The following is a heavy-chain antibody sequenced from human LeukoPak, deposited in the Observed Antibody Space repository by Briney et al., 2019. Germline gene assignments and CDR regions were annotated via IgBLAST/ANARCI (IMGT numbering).Heavy chain of an antibody. Sequence: SETLSLTCTVSGGSISSYYWSWIRQPPGKGLEWIGYIYYSGSTNYNPSLKSRVTVSVDTSKNQFSLKLSSVTAADTAVYYCARSFIAAAGRYYFDYWGQGTLVTVSS. J-gene: IGHJ4*02. D-gene: IGHD6-13*01. CDR3: ARSFIAAAGRYYFDY. V-gene: IGHV4-59*08. CDR1: GGSISSYY. CDR2: IYYSGST.